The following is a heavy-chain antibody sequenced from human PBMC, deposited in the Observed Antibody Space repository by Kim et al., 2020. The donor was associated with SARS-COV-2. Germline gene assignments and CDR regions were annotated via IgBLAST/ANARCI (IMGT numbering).Heavy chain of an antibody. J-gene: IGHJ5*02. CDR3: ARGTFQQGFDP. CDR1: GFTFSNYW. Sequence: GGSLRLSCEASGFTFSNYWMNWVRQGPGKGLVWVSRINSDGGDTHYADSVKGRFTISRDNAENTLHLQLNSLGVEDTAIYYCARGTFQQGFDPWGQG. CDR2: INSDGGDT. V-gene: IGHV3-74*01.